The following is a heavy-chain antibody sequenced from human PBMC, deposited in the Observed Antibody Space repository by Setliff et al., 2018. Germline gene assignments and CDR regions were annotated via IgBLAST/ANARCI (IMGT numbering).Heavy chain of an antibody. V-gene: IGHV4-39*01. CDR2: IYYTGIT. CDR3: ARGVTRPIYYYYYYMDV. D-gene: IGHD4-4*01. J-gene: IGHJ6*03. Sequence: SETLSLTCAVSGDSINTPTYHWGWVRQPPGKGLEWIGLIYYTGITYYNPSLKSRVTISEDMSENQISLKLNPVTAADTAVYYCARGVTRPIYYYYYYMDVWGKGTTVTVSS. CDR1: GDSINTPTYH.